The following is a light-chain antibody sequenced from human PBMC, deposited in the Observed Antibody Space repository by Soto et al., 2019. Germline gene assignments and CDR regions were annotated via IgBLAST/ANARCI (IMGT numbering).Light chain of an antibody. V-gene: IGKV1-39*01. CDR3: QQTYSIPRFT. J-gene: IGKJ3*01. CDR1: QSISSY. Sequence: DIQMTQSPSSLSASVGDRVTITCRASQSISSYLNWYQQKPGKAPKLLIYAASSLQSGVPSRLSGSGSGTDFTLTSSSLQPEDFATYYCQQTYSIPRFTFGPGTKVYVK. CDR2: AAS.